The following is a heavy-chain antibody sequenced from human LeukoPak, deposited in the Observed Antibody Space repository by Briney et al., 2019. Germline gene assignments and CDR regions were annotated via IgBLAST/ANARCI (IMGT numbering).Heavy chain of an antibody. CDR3: ARISPTYYYDSSGYGFGY. Sequence: ASVKVSCKASGYTFTGYYMHWVRQAPGQGLEWMGWINPNSGGTNYAQKFQGRVTMTRDTSISTAYMELSRLRSDDTAAYYCARISPTYYYDSSGYGFGYWGQGTLVTVSS. D-gene: IGHD3-22*01. CDR1: GYTFTGYY. CDR2: INPNSGGT. J-gene: IGHJ4*02. V-gene: IGHV1-2*02.